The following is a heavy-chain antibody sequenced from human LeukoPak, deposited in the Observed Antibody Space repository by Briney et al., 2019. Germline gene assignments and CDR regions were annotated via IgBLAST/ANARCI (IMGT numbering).Heavy chain of an antibody. Sequence: HPGGSLRLSCAASGFTVSSNYMSWVRQAPGKGLEWVSVIYSGGSTYYADSVKGRFTISRDNSKNTLYLQMNSLRAEDTAVYYCARVYGSGTYLFDYWGQGTLVTVSS. CDR3: ARVYGSGTYLFDY. J-gene: IGHJ4*02. CDR2: IYSGGST. D-gene: IGHD3-10*01. CDR1: GFTVSSNY. V-gene: IGHV3-53*01.